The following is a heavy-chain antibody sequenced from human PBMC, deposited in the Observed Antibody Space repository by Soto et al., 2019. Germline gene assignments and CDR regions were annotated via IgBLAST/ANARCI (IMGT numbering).Heavy chain of an antibody. V-gene: IGHV1-18*01. J-gene: IGHJ6*02. CDR2: ISAYNGNT. Sequence: QVQLVQSGAEVKKPGASVKVSCKASGYTFTSYGISWVRQAPGQGLEWMGWISAYNGNTNYAQKLQGRVTMTTDTSTSTDYMELRSLRSDDTAVYYCARSGSSTSYYYYGMDVWGQGTTVTVSS. CDR3: ARSGSSTSYYYYGMDV. CDR1: GYTFTSYG. D-gene: IGHD1-26*01.